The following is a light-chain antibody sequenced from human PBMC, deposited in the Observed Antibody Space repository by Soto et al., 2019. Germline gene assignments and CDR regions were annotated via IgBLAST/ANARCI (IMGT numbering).Light chain of an antibody. CDR3: SSYTSSSTYV. CDR1: SSDVGGYNY. CDR2: AVS. Sequence: QSVLTQPASVSGSPGQSITISCTGTSSDVGGYNYVSWYQQHPGKAHQLMIYAVSYRPSGVSNRFSGSKSGNTASLTISGLQAEDEADYYCSSYTSSSTYVFGTGTKLTGL. V-gene: IGLV2-14*03. J-gene: IGLJ1*01.